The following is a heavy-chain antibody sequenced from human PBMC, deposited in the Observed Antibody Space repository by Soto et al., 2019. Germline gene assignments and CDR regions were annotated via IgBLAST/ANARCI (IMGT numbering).Heavy chain of an antibody. J-gene: IGHJ4*02. CDR2: IIPILGIA. Sequence: GASVKVSCKASGGTFSSYTISWVRQAPGQGLEWMGRIIPILGIANYAQKFQGRVTITADKSTSTAYMELSSLRSEDTAVYYCARFPDDYGDFQDYWGQGTLVTVSS. CDR1: GGTFSSYT. CDR3: ARFPDDYGDFQDY. D-gene: IGHD4-17*01. V-gene: IGHV1-69*02.